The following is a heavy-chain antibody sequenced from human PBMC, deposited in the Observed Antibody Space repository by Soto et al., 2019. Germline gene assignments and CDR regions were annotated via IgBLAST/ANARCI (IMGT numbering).Heavy chain of an antibody. D-gene: IGHD6-13*01. CDR1: GYTFTSYY. CDR2: INPSGGST. J-gene: IGHJ4*02. Sequence: ASVKVSCKASGYTFTSYYMHWVRQAPGQGLEWMGIINPSGGSTSYAQKFQGRVTMTRDTSTSTVYMELSSLRSEDTAVYYCARAEGGQQLVLYYFDYWGQGTLVTVSS. V-gene: IGHV1-46*01. CDR3: ARAEGGQQLVLYYFDY.